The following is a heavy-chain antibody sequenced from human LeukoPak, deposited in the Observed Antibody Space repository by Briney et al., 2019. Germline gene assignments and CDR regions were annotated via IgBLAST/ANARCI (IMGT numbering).Heavy chain of an antibody. J-gene: IGHJ4*02. CDR3: AGYSHGDDVDFDY. CDR1: AFTFSSYW. V-gene: IGHV3-74*01. D-gene: IGHD4-17*01. CDR2: INSDGSST. Sequence: VGSLRLSCAASAFTFSSYWMHWVRQAPGKGLVWVSRINSDGSSTSYADSVKGRFTISRDNAKNTLYLQMNSLRAEDTAVYYCAGYSHGDDVDFDYRGQGTLVTVSS.